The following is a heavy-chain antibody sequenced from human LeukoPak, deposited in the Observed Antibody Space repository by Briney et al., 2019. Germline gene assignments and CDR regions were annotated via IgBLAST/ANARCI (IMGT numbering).Heavy chain of an antibody. CDR3: ATYRQVLLPFES. CDR1: GFTFSSYG. Sequence: GGSLRLSCAASGFTFSSYGMHWVRQAPGKGLEWVAVISYDGSNKYYADSVKGRFTISRDNSKNTLYLQMNSLRAEDTAIYYCATYRQVLLPFESWGQGTLVTVSS. V-gene: IGHV3-30*03. J-gene: IGHJ4*02. CDR2: ISYDGSNK. D-gene: IGHD2-8*02.